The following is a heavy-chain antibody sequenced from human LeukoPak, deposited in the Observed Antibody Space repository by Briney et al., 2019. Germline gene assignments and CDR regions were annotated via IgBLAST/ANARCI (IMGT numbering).Heavy chain of an antibody. CDR1: GGSISSYY. V-gene: IGHV4-59*12. J-gene: IGHJ3*02. CDR2: IHYSGST. D-gene: IGHD4-17*01. Sequence: SETLSLTCTVSGGSISSYYWNWIRQPPGKGLEWIGFIHYSGSTNYNPSLKSRLTMSVDTSKNQFSLKLSSVTAADTAVYYCARDYGEYVGAFDIWGQGTMVTVSS. CDR3: ARDYGEYVGAFDI.